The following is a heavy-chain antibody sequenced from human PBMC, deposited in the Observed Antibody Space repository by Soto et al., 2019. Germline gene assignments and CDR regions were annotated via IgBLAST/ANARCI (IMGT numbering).Heavy chain of an antibody. CDR2: IIPIFGTA. CDR1: GGTFSSYA. J-gene: IGHJ5*02. D-gene: IGHD3-9*01. Sequence: SVKVSCKASGGTFSSYAISWVRQAPGQGPEWMGGIIPIFGTANYAQKFQGRVTITADESTSTAYMELSSLRSEDTAVYYCAREGLRYFDWLLPDPSHWFSPWGQGTPVTVSA. V-gene: IGHV1-69*13. CDR3: AREGLRYFDWLLPDPSHWFSP.